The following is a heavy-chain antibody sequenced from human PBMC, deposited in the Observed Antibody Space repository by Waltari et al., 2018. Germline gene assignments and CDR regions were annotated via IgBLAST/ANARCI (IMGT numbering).Heavy chain of an antibody. CDR3: ALGDYDFWSGYSPFDY. J-gene: IGHJ4*02. Sequence: QVQLQESGPGLVKPSETLSLTCTVSGGSISSYYWSWIRQPPGKGLEWIGYIYYSGSTNYNPAPKSRVTISVDTSKNQFSLKLSSVTAADTAVYYCALGDYDFWSGYSPFDYWGQGTLVTVSS. V-gene: IGHV4-59*01. CDR1: GGSISSYY. D-gene: IGHD3-3*01. CDR2: IYYSGST.